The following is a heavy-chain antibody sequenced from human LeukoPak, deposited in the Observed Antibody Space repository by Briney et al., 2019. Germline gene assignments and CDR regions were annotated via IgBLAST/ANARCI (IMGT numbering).Heavy chain of an antibody. J-gene: IGHJ4*02. CDR1: GFTFSSYW. CDR3: AREENYYDILTGYYFVGFDY. Sequence: GGSLRLSCAASGFTFSSYWMSWVRQAPGKGLEWVANIKQDGSEKYYADSVKGRFTISRDNAKNSLYLQMDSLRAEDTAVYYCAREENYYDILTGYYFVGFDYWGQGTLVTVSS. D-gene: IGHD3-9*01. V-gene: IGHV3-7*01. CDR2: IKQDGSEK.